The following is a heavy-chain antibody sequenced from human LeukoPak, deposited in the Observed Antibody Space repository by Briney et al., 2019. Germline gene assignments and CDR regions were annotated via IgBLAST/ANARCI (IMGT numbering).Heavy chain of an antibody. CDR2: INPNSGGT. CDR1: GYTFTGYY. V-gene: IGHV1-2*02. D-gene: IGHD3-22*01. Sequence: GASVKVSCKASGYTFTGYYMHWVRQAPGQGLEWMGWINPNSGGTNYAQKFQGRVTMTRDTSISTAYMELSRLRSDDTAVYYCARAPLMGKTMIVVVKSFDIWGQGTMVTVSS. CDR3: ARAPLMGKTMIVVVKSFDI. J-gene: IGHJ3*02.